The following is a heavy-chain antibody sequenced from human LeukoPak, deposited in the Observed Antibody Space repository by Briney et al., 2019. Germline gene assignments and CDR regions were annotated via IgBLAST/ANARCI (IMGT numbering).Heavy chain of an antibody. V-gene: IGHV3-20*04. D-gene: IGHD6-19*01. Sequence: GGSLRLSCAASGFTFDDYGMSWVRQAPGTGLEWVSGINWNGGGTGYVDSVKGRFTISRDNAKNALYLQMNSLRAEDTAMYYCARGYSSGGGPFDRWGQGTLVTVSS. CDR2: INWNGGGT. J-gene: IGHJ5*02. CDR3: ARGYSSGGGPFDR. CDR1: GFTFDDYG.